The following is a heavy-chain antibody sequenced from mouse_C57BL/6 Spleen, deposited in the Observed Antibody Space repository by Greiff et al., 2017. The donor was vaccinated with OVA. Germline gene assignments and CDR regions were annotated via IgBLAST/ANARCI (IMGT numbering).Heavy chain of an antibody. Sequence: VQLVESGAELVRPGASVKLSCKASGYTFTDYYINWVKQRPGQGLEWIARIYPGSGNTYYNEKFKGKATLTAEKSSSTAYMQLSSLTSEDSAVYFCARRVTTVVGYFDYWGQGTTLTVSS. CDR3: ARRVTTVVGYFDY. CDR2: IYPGSGNT. V-gene: IGHV1-76*01. CDR1: GYTFTDYY. D-gene: IGHD1-1*01. J-gene: IGHJ2*01.